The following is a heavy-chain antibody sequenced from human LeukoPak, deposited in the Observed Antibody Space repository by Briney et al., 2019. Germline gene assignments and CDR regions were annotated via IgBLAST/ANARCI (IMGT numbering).Heavy chain of an antibody. D-gene: IGHD2-2*01. CDR2: IIPIFGTA. V-gene: IGHV1-69*13. CDR3: ARARGIVVPAEDYYYYMDV. Sequence: ASVKVSCKASGGTFSSYAISWVRQAPGQGLEWMGGIIPIFGTANYAQKFQGRVTITADESTSTAYMELSSLRSEDTAVYYCARARGIVVPAEDYYYYMDVWGKGTTVTVSS. CDR1: GGTFSSYA. J-gene: IGHJ6*03.